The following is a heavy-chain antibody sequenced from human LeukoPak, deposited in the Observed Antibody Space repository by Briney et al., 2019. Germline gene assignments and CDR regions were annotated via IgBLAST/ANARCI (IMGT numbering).Heavy chain of an antibody. Sequence: ASVKVSCKASGFSFIGYYIHWVRQAPGQGLEWMGWINRNNGGTNYAQKFQGRVTMTRDTSISTAYMELSSLRFDDTAVYFCVTGQEIVLLDQWGQGTLVTVSS. CDR2: INRNNGGT. CDR1: GFSFIGYY. CDR3: VTGQEIVLLDQ. D-gene: IGHD2-8*01. V-gene: IGHV1-2*02. J-gene: IGHJ4*02.